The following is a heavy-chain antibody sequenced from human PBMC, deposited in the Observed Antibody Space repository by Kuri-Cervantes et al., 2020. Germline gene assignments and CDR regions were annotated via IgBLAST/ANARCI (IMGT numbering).Heavy chain of an antibody. CDR3: ASHYYGSGSPTRVYYYYGMDV. D-gene: IGHD3-10*01. Sequence: LSLTCAASGFTSSNYAMSWVRQAPGKGLEWVSAISGSGGTTYYADSVRGRFTISRDNAKNSLYLQMNSLRAEDTAVYYCASHYYGSGSPTRVYYYYGMDVWGQGTTVTVSS. CDR1: GFTSSNYA. J-gene: IGHJ6*02. V-gene: IGHV3-23*01. CDR2: ISGSGGTT.